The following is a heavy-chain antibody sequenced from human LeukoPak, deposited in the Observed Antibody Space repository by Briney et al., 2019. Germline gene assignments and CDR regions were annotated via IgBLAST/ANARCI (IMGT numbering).Heavy chain of an antibody. Sequence: GGSLRLSCAASGFTFSSYSMNWVRQAPGKGLEWVSSISSSSSYIYYADSVKGRFTISRDNAKNSLYLQMNSLRAEDTAVYYCARIDGYCSSTSCLTIEDYWGQGTLVTVSS. V-gene: IGHV3-21*01. D-gene: IGHD2-2*01. J-gene: IGHJ4*02. CDR3: ARIDGYCSSTSCLTIEDY. CDR1: GFTFSSYS. CDR2: ISSSSSYI.